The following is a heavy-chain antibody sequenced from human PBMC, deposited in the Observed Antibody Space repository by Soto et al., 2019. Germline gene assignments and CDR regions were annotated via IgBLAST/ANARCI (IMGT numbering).Heavy chain of an antibody. Sequence: PGRSMRLSCGASGFNISSYAMHRVSKDPGKGLEWVAVISYDGSNKYYADSVKGRSTISRDNSKNTLYLQMNSLRAEDTAVYYCARDYSAQGGGRTRGYYSSNYWGQGTLVTVSS. V-gene: IGHV3-30-3*01. J-gene: IGHJ4*02. D-gene: IGHD3-22*01. CDR2: ISYDGSNK. CDR1: GFNISSYA. CDR3: ARDYSAQGGGRTRGYYSSNY.